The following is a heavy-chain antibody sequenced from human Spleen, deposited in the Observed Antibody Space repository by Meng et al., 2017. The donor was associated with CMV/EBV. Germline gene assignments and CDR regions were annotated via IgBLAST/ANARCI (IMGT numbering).Heavy chain of an antibody. CDR3: AREGLGSYFEY. D-gene: IGHD3/OR15-3a*01. CDR1: GGSISSGGYY. J-gene: IGHJ4*02. CDR2: IYYSGST. Sequence: SETLSLTCTVSGGSISSGGYYWSWIRQHPGKGLEWIGYIYYSGSTYYNPSLKSRVTISVDTSKNQFSLKLSSVTAADTAVYYCAREGLGSYFEYWGQGTLVTVSS. V-gene: IGHV4-31*03.